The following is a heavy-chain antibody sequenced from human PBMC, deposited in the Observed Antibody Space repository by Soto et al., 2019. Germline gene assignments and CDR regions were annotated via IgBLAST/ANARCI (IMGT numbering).Heavy chain of an antibody. CDR1: GFPFSDYA. J-gene: IGHJ4*02. CDR3: ARLPIPLNYYDSSAYSPFDH. Sequence: QEQLVESGGGVVQPGRSLTVSCAASGFPFSDYAMHWVRQAPGKGLEWVAVISYDGSNKYYADSVKGRFIISRDNSKNTLFLQMNSLRTEDTALYYCARLPIPLNYYDSSAYSPFDHWGQGTLVTVSS. D-gene: IGHD3-22*01. CDR2: ISYDGSNK. V-gene: IGHV3-30-3*01.